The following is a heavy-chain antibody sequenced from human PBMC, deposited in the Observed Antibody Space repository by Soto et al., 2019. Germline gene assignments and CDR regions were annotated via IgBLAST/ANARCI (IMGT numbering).Heavy chain of an antibody. CDR2: IWYDGSNK. J-gene: IGHJ4*02. Sequence: GGSLRLSCAASGFTFSSYGMHWVRQAPGKGLEWVAVIWYDGSNKYYADSVKGRFTISRDNSKNTLYLQMNSLRAEDTAVYYCARDCPDYGSAGSSPGGPDYWGQGTLVTVSS. CDR1: GFTFSSYG. D-gene: IGHD6-6*01. CDR3: ARDCPDYGSAGSSPGGPDY. V-gene: IGHV3-33*08.